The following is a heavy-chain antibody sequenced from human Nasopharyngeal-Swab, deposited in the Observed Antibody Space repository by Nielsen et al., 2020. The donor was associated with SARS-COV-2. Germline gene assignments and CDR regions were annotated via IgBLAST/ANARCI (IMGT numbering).Heavy chain of an antibody. J-gene: IGHJ4*02. Sequence: GGSLRLSCAASGFTFSGYWMSWVRQVPGKGLEWVANIEQDASEMYYVDSVKGRFTISRDNAKNSLYLQMNSLRAEDTAVYFCARGRPLGGYYFGYFDYWGQGTLVTVSS. CDR1: GFTFSGYW. V-gene: IGHV3-7*01. CDR3: ARGRPLGGYYFGYFDY. D-gene: IGHD3-3*01. CDR2: IEQDASEM.